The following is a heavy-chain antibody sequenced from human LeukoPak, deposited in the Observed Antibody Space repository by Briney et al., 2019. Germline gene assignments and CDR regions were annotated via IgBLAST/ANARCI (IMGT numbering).Heavy chain of an antibody. CDR1: GYTFTSYD. CDR2: MNPNSGNT. V-gene: IGHV1-8*01. CDR3: AAWNVDYYYGMDV. D-gene: IGHD1-1*01. J-gene: IGHJ6*02. Sequence: GASVKVSCKASGYTFTSYDINWVRQATGQGLEWMGWMNPNSGNTGYAQKFQGRVTITADKSTSTAYMELSSLRSEDTAVYYCAAWNVDYYYGMDVWGQGTTVTVSS.